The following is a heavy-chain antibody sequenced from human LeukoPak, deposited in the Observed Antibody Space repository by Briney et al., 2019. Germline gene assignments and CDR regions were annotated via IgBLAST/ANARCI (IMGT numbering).Heavy chain of an antibody. CDR2: IYRSGTT. D-gene: IGHD6-6*01. Sequence: SETLSLTCAVSGGSISSTNWWSWVRQPPGKGLEWIGEIYRSGTTNYKPSLKSRVTISLDKSRNHFSLKLTSVTAADTAVYYCARGRIAARPFDYWGQGTLVTVSS. J-gene: IGHJ4*02. V-gene: IGHV4-4*02. CDR1: GGSISSTNW. CDR3: ARGRIAARPFDY.